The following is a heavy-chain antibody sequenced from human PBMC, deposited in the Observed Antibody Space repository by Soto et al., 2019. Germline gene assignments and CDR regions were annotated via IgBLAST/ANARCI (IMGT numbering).Heavy chain of an antibody. CDR3: AKDTRLSLDPTWGGMDV. CDR1: GFTFSSYG. D-gene: IGHD1-1*01. CDR2: ISYDGSNK. J-gene: IGHJ6*02. V-gene: IGHV3-30*18. Sequence: GGSLRLSCAASGFTFSSYGMHWVRQAPGKGLEWVAVISYDGSNKYYADSVKGRFTISRDNSKNTLYLQMNSLRAEDTAVYYCAKDTRLSLDPTWGGMDVWGQGTTVTVSS.